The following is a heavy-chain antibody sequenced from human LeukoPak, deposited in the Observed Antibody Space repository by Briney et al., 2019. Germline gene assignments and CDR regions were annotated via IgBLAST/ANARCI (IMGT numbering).Heavy chain of an antibody. CDR3: ARSGRGWYNRWFDP. Sequence: KPSETLSLTCAVYGGSFSGYYWSWIRRPPGKGLEWIGEINHSGSTNYNPSLKSRVTISVDTSKNQFSLKLSSVTAADTAVYYCARSGRGWYNRWFDPWGQGTLVTVSS. CDR2: INHSGST. V-gene: IGHV4-34*01. J-gene: IGHJ5*02. CDR1: GGSFSGYY. D-gene: IGHD6-19*01.